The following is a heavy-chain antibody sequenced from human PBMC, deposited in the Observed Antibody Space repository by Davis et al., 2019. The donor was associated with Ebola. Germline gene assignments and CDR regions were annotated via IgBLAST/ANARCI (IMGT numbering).Heavy chain of an antibody. V-gene: IGHV1-2*06. D-gene: IGHD6-19*01. CDR2: INPNSGGT. CDR3: ATGIAVAGTFEDY. Sequence: AASVKVSCKASGYTFTNYYMHWVRQAPGQGLEWMGRINPNSGGTNYAQKFQGRVTMTRDTSISTAYMELSRLRSDDTAVYYCATGIAVAGTFEDYWGQGTLVTVSS. J-gene: IGHJ4*02. CDR1: GYTFTNYY.